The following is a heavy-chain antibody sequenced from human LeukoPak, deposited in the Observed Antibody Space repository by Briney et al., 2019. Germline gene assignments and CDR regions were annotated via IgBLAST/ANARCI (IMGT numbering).Heavy chain of an antibody. J-gene: IGHJ2*01. CDR1: GGSISSYY. V-gene: IGHV4-59*01. CDR3: ARVNSGSHWYFDL. Sequence: SETLSLTCTVSGGSISSYYWSWIRQPPGKGLEWIGYIYYSGSTNYNPSLKSRVTISVDTSKNQFSLKLTSVTAADTAVYYCARVNSGSHWYFDLWGRGTLVTVTS. D-gene: IGHD3-10*01. CDR2: IYYSGST.